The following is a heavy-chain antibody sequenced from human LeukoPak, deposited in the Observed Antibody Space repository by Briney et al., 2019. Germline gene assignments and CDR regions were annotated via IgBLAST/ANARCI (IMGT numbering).Heavy chain of an antibody. Sequence: GASVKVSCKASGYTFTGYYMHWVRQAPGQGLEWMGWINPNSGGTNYAQKFQGRVTMTRDTSISTAYMELSRLRSDDTAVYYCARGVVRGWPAAAMYWGQGTLVTVSS. CDR3: ARGVVRGWPAAAMY. CDR1: GYTFTGYY. V-gene: IGHV1-2*02. J-gene: IGHJ4*02. D-gene: IGHD2-2*01. CDR2: INPNSGGT.